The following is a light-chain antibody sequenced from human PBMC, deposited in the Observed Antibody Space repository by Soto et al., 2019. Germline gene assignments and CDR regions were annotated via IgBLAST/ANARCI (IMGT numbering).Light chain of an antibody. V-gene: IGLV2-14*01. J-gene: IGLJ3*02. Sequence: QSALTQPASVSGSPGQSVTISCTGTGTDVGGYNYVSWYQHHPGKAPKLMIYEVSNRPPGVSNRFSGSKSGNTASLSISGLKTEDEADYYCCSFTSRSTWLFGGGTKLTVL. CDR2: EVS. CDR3: CSFTSRSTWL. CDR1: GTDVGGYNY.